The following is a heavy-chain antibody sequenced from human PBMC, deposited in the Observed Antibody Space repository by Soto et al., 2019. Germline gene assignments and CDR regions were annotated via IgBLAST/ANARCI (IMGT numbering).Heavy chain of an antibody. D-gene: IGHD3-10*01. CDR1: GFTFSSYA. Sequence: EVQLLESGGDLVQPGGSLRLSCAASGFTFSSYAMSWVRQAPGKGLEWVSSITGSGGTTFYGDSVKGRLTISRDNSKNTLYVQMDILRAEDTAVYYCAKDLSPNMGCMDVWGPGTTVTVSS. CDR2: ITGSGGTT. CDR3: AKDLSPNMGCMDV. V-gene: IGHV3-23*01. J-gene: IGHJ6*02.